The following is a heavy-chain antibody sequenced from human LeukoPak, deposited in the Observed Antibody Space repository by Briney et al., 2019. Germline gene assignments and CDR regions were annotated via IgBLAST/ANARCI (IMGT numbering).Heavy chain of an antibody. CDR2: INPNSGGT. D-gene: IGHD1-26*01. CDR3: ARDYSGSYFYYYYYMDV. V-gene: IGHV1-2*02. J-gene: IGHJ6*03. Sequence: ASVKVSFKASGYTFTVYYMHWVRQAPGQGLEWMGWINPNSGGTNYAQKFQGRVTMTRDTSISTAYMELSRLRSDDTAVYYCARDYSGSYFYYYYYMDVWGKGTTVTISS. CDR1: GYTFTVYY.